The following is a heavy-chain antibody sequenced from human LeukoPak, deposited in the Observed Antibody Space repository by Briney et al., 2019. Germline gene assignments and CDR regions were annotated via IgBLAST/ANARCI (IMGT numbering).Heavy chain of an antibody. V-gene: IGHV4-30-2*01. CDR2: IYHSGST. Sequence: PSETLSLTCTVSGGSISSGGYYWSWIRQPPGKGLEWVGYIYHSGSTYYNPSLKSRVTISVDRSKNQFSLKLSSVTAADTAVYYCARGGNRAFDIWGQGTMVTVSS. D-gene: IGHD2/OR15-2a*01. J-gene: IGHJ3*02. CDR3: ARGGNRAFDI. CDR1: GGSISSGGYY.